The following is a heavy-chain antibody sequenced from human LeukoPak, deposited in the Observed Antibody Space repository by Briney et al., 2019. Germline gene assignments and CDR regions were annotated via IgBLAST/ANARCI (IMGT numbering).Heavy chain of an antibody. CDR3: AKDLYDSSGYYSGFDY. J-gene: IGHJ4*02. Sequence: PGGSLRLSCAASGFTFSSYAMSWVRQAPGKGLEWVSAISGSGGSTYYADSVKGRFTISRDNSKNTLYLQMNSLRAEDTAVYYCAKDLYDSSGYYSGFDYWGQGTLVTVSS. V-gene: IGHV3-23*01. CDR2: ISGSGGST. CDR1: GFTFSSYA. D-gene: IGHD3-22*01.